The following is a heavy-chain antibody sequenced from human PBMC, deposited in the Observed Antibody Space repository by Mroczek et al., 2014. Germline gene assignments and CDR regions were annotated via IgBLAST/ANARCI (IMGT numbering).Heavy chain of an antibody. V-gene: IGHV3-23*01. CDR1: GFTLHYG. CDR3: VKDLHVWGTYRARDAFDI. CDR2: ISASGRST. J-gene: IGHJ3*02. Sequence: VQLGGRSGGGAWVQPGGSLRLSCAASGFTLHYGLNWVRQAPGKGLEWVSVISASGRSTYYADSVKGRFTISRDNSNNTVFLQMNSLRADDTAVYYCVKDLHVWGTYRARDAFDIWGQGTVLTVSS. D-gene: IGHD3-16*02.